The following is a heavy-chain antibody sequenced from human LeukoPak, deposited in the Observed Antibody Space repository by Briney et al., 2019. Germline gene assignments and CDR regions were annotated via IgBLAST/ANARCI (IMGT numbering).Heavy chain of an antibody. D-gene: IGHD3-10*01. CDR3: ARDFSSYYYGSGAPTRGMDV. Sequence: GGSLRLSCAASGFTFTTYAMSWVRQAPGKGLEWVSAISGSGGSTSYADSVKGRFTISRDNSKNTLYLQMNSLRAEDTAVYYCARDFSSYYYGSGAPTRGMDVWGQGTTVTVSS. CDR2: ISGSGGST. V-gene: IGHV3-23*01. CDR1: GFTFTTYA. J-gene: IGHJ6*02.